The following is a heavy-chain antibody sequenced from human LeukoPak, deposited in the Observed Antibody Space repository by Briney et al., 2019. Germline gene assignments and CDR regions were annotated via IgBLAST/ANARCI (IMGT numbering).Heavy chain of an antibody. CDR3: ARDFPDWSGHYIFDY. CDR1: GFTFSGHW. CDR2: INQDGSEK. V-gene: IGHV3-7*01. J-gene: IGHJ4*02. D-gene: IGHD3-3*01. Sequence: SGGSLRLSCVASGFTFSGHWMSWVRQAPGKGLEWVANINQDGSEKQYVDSVKGRFTISRDNAKNSLYLQMNSLRAEDTAVYYCARDFPDWSGHYIFDYWGQGTLVTVSS.